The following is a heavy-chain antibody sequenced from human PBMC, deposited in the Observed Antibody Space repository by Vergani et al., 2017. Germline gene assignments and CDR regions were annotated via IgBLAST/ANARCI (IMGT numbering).Heavy chain of an antibody. V-gene: IGHV4-34*01. CDR2: IDHTGRP. CDR3: ARVNTETKGHLYYYYYMDV. J-gene: IGHJ6*03. Sequence: QVQLQQWGGGLLKPSETLSLTCVVNGGSFTSYHWTWIRPSPGEGLEWVGDIDHTGRPDYNPSLKSRLTMSVDKSRNQFSLTLNSGTATDTAIYFCARVNTETKGHLYYYYYMDVWGEGTAVTDS. D-gene: IGHD4-11*01. CDR1: GGSFTSYH.